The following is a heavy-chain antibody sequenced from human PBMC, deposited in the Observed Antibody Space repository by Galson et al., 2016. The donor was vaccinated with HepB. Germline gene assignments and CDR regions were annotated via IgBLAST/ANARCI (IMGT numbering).Heavy chain of an antibody. CDR2: IYYSGST. J-gene: IGHJ6*02. D-gene: IGHD3-10*01. CDR1: GGSISSYY. CDR3: ARATYYYGSVYGMDV. Sequence: ETLSLTCTVSGGSISSYYWSWIRQPPGKGLEWIGYIYYSGSTTYNPSLKSRVTISVDTSKNHFSLKLSSLTPADTAVYYCARATYYYGSVYGMDVWGQGTTVTVSS. V-gene: IGHV4-59*01.